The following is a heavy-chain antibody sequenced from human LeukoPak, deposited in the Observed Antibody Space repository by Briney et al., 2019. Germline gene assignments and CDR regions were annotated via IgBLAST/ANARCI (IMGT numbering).Heavy chain of an antibody. Sequence: GGSLRLSCAASGFTFSSYAMHWVRQAPGKGLEWVAVISYDGSNKYYADSVKGRFTISRDNSKNTLYLQMNSLRAEDTAVYYCAKDWSHYNWNDQPYYYGMDVWGQGTTVTVSS. CDR2: ISYDGSNK. D-gene: IGHD1-20*01. J-gene: IGHJ6*02. CDR3: AKDWSHYNWNDQPYYYGMDV. V-gene: IGHV3-30*04. CDR1: GFTFSSYA.